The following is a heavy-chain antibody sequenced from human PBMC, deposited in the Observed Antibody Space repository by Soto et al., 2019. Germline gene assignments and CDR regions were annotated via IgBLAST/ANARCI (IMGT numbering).Heavy chain of an antibody. CDR1: GFTFSSVW. D-gene: IGHD3-22*01. V-gene: IGHV3-15*01. J-gene: IGHJ5*02. CDR2: IKTTTDGGTT. CDR3: TTADSSDYYDSAGFYYRWFDP. Sequence: PGGSLRLSCAASGFTFSSVWMSWVRQAPGKGLEWVGRIKTTTDGGTTDYAAPVKGRFTISRDDSRNTLSLQMNSLKTEDTAVYYCTTADSSDYYDSAGFYYRWFDPWGQGTLVTVSS.